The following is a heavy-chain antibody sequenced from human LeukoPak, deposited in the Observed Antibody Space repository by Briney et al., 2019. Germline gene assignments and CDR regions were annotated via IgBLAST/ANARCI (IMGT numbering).Heavy chain of an antibody. D-gene: IGHD2-2*01. Sequence: GGSLRLSCAASGFTVSSNYMSWVRQAPGKGLEWVSIIYSGGSTYYADSVKGRFTISRDNSKNTLYLQMNSLRAEDTAVYYCAVVVPAASPGGFDYWGQGTLVTVSS. V-gene: IGHV3-66*01. CDR3: AVVVPAASPGGFDY. CDR1: GFTVSSNY. CDR2: IYSGGST. J-gene: IGHJ4*02.